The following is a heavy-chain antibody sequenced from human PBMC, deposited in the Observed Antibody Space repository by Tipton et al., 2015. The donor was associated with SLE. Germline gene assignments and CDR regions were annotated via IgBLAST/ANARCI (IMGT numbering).Heavy chain of an antibody. CDR3: ARQPMAAAGTSNYFDY. CDR1: GGSISSYY. Sequence: TLSLTCTVSGGSISSYYWSWIRQPPGKGLEWIGYIYYSGSNNYNPSLKSRVTISVDTSKNQFAMKLSSVTAADAAVYYCARQPMAAAGTSNYFDYWGQGTLVTVSS. V-gene: IGHV4-59*08. J-gene: IGHJ4*02. CDR2: IYYSGSN. D-gene: IGHD6-13*01.